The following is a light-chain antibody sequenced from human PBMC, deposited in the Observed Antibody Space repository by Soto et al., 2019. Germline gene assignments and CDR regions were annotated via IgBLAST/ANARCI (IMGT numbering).Light chain of an antibody. CDR1: QGLSSA. CDR3: QQYKSYPLT. J-gene: IGKJ3*01. CDR2: DAS. V-gene: IGKV1-13*02. Sequence: AIQLTQSPSSLSASVGDRVTITCRASQGLSSALAWYQQKPGQAPNLLIYDASNLESGVPSRFSGSGSGTDVTLTNSSLQAEDFATYYGQQYKSYPLTFGPGTKVEIK.